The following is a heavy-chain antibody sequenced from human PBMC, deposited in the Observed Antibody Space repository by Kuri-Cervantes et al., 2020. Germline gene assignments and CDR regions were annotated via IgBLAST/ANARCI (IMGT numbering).Heavy chain of an antibody. CDR2: IYYSGST. J-gene: IGHJ4*02. CDR3: ARIPRVADFDY. CDR1: GGSISSRSYY. Sequence: ESLKISCTVSGGSISSRSYYWGWIRQPPGKGLEWIGSIYYSGSTYSNPSLKSRVTISVDTSKNQFSLKLSSVTAADTAVYYCARIPRVADFDYWGQGTLVTVSS. D-gene: IGHD6-19*01. V-gene: IGHV4-39*01.